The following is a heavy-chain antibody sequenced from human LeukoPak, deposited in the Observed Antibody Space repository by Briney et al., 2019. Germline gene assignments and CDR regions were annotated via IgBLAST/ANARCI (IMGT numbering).Heavy chain of an antibody. D-gene: IGHD1-7*01. V-gene: IGHV4-34*01. J-gene: IGHJ4*02. CDR1: GGSFSGYY. CDR2: INHSGST. CDR3: ARSPMMNWNYPFDY. Sequence: SETLPLTCAVYGGSFSGYYWSWIRQPPGKGLEWIGEINHSGSTNYNPSLKSRVTISVDTSKNQFSLKLSSVTAADTAVYYCARSPMMNWNYPFDYWGQGTLVTVSS.